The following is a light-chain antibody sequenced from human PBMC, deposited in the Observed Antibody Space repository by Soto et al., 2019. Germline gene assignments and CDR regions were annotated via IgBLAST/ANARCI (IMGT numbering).Light chain of an antibody. CDR3: ISYTSSSLYV. CDR2: EVS. V-gene: IGLV2-14*01. J-gene: IGLJ1*01. Sequence: QSVLTQPASVSGSPGQSTTISCTGTSSDVGGYNYVSWYQQHPGKAPKVMIYEVSHRPSGVSNRFSGSKSGNTASLTISGLQAEDEADYYCISYTSSSLYVFGTGTKVTVL. CDR1: SSDVGGYNY.